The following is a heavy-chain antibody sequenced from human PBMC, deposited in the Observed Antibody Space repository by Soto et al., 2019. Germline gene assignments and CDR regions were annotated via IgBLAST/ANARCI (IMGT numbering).Heavy chain of an antibody. D-gene: IGHD2-21*01. V-gene: IGHV4-39*01. Sequence: SETLSLTGTVSADSSTISNSYWGWLRQPPGKGLQWIGSSSYNGGTFYNPSLKGRVAISVDTSKKQSSLQVTSVTAADTAVYYCARHSIDVVWRVFDFCGQGSPLTVYS. CDR3: ARHSIDVVWRVFDF. CDR1: ADSSTISNSY. CDR2: SSYNGGT. J-gene: IGHJ4*02.